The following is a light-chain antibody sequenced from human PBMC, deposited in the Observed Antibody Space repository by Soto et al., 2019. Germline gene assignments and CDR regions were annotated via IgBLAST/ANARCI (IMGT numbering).Light chain of an antibody. CDR1: QTILYSFNNKNC. Sequence: DIVMTQSPDSLAVSLGERATINCKSSQTILYSFNNKNCLAWYQQKPGQPPKLLIYWASTRESGVPDRFSGSGSGTDFTLTISSLQAEDVAVYYCHQYYSTPYTFGQGTKLEIK. CDR3: HQYYSTPYT. J-gene: IGKJ2*01. V-gene: IGKV4-1*01. CDR2: WAS.